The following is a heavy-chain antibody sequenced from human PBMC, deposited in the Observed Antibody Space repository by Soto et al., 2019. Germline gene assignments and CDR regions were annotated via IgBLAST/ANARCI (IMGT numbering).Heavy chain of an antibody. D-gene: IGHD3-10*01. CDR2: ISSSSSYI. CDR3: ARYAPGWFGELSAPDTHDY. CDR1: GFTFSSYS. V-gene: IGHV3-21*01. J-gene: IGHJ4*02. Sequence: PGGSLRLSCAASGFTFSSYSMNWVRQAPGKGLEWVSSISSSSSYIYYADSVKGRFTISRDNAKNSLYLQMNSLRAEDTAVYYCARYAPGWFGELSAPDTHDYWGQGTLVTVSS.